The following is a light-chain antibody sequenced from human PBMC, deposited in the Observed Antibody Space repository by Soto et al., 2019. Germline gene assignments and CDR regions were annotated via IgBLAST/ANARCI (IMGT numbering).Light chain of an antibody. V-gene: IGLV2-14*03. J-gene: IGLJ1*01. CDR2: DVN. Sequence: QSALTQPASVSGAPGQSVTISCTGASSDVGAYEHVSWYQQHPGRAPKLILYDVNNRPSGVSNHFSGSKSGNTASLVISGLQANDEADYYCSSYSTTNILVFGSGTKLTVL. CDR1: SSDVGAYEH. CDR3: SSYSTTNILV.